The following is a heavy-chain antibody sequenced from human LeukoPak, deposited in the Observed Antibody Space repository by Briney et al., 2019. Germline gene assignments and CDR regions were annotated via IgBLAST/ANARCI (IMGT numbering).Heavy chain of an antibody. CDR1: GGSISSNSYY. CDR3: ARDPRVTTGNYMDV. D-gene: IGHD4-11*01. V-gene: IGHV4-39*02. J-gene: IGHJ6*03. CDR2: IYYSGST. Sequence: PSETLSLTCAVSGGSISSNSYYWGWIRQPPGKGLEWIGSIYYSGSTYYNPSLKSRVTISVDTSKNQFSLKLSSVTAADTAVYYCARDPRVTTGNYMDVWGKGTTVTISS.